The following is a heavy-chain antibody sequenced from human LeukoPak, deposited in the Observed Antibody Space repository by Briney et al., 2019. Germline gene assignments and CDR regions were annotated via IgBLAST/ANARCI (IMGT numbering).Heavy chain of an antibody. Sequence: GESLRLSCVVSGSMFRNYWMSWLRQAPGKGPEWVANINQDGTKIFEVDFMKGRFTLSRDNSKNTLYLQMNSLRAEDTAVYYCARDRVNPYCSSTSCYAIYFDYWGQGTLVTVSS. CDR3: ARDRVNPYCSSTSCYAIYFDY. V-gene: IGHV3-7*01. D-gene: IGHD2-2*01. CDR2: INQDGTKI. CDR1: GSMFRNYW. J-gene: IGHJ4*02.